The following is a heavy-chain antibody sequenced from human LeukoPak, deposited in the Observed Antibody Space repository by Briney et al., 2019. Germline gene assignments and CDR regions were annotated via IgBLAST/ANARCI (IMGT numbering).Heavy chain of an antibody. V-gene: IGHV4-59*08. J-gene: IGHJ3*02. CDR3: ARHRPIYYDSSGYYDAFDI. CDR1: GGSISGYY. D-gene: IGHD3-22*01. Sequence: SETLSLTCTVSGGSISGYYWSWIRQPPGKGLEWIGYIYYSGSTNYNPSLKSRVTISVDTSKNQFSLKLSSVTAADTAVYYCARHRPIYYDSSGYYDAFDIWGQGTMVTVSS. CDR2: IYYSGST.